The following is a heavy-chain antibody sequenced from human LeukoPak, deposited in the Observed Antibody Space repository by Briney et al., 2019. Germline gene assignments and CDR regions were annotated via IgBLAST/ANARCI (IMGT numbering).Heavy chain of an antibody. V-gene: IGHV3-7*01. D-gene: IGHD3-22*01. J-gene: IGHJ4*02. CDR1: GFTFSSYW. CDR3: ARNYYDSSGYWTPDY. CDR2: IKQVGSEK. Sequence: GGSLRLSCAASGFTFSSYWMSWVRQAPGKGLEWVANIKQVGSEKYYVDSVKGRFTISRDNAKNSLYLQMNSLRAEDTAVYYCARNYYDSSGYWTPDYWGQGTLVTVSS.